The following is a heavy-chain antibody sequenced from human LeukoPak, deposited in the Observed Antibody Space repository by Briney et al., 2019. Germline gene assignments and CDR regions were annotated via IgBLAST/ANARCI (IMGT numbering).Heavy chain of an antibody. CDR2: IYYSGST. Sequence: SWVRQPPGKGLEWIGYIYYSGSTYYNPSLKSRVSISVDTSKNQFYLKVSSVTAADTAVYYCARDHGDSVNWVDPWGQGTLVTVSS. CDR3: ARDHGDSVNWVDP. D-gene: IGHD4-17*01. V-gene: IGHV4-30-4*01. J-gene: IGHJ5*02.